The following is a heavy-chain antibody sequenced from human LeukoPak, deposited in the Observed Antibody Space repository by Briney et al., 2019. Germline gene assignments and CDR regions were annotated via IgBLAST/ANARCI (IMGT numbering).Heavy chain of an antibody. Sequence: ASVKVSCKASGYTFTSYGISWVRQAPGQGLERMGWISAYNGNTNYAQKLQGRVTMTTDTSTSTAYMELRSLRSDDTAVYYCARVGFTYQLLHFDYWGQGTLVTVSS. V-gene: IGHV1-18*01. CDR2: ISAYNGNT. J-gene: IGHJ4*02. CDR3: ARVGFTYQLLHFDY. D-gene: IGHD2-2*01. CDR1: GYTFTSYG.